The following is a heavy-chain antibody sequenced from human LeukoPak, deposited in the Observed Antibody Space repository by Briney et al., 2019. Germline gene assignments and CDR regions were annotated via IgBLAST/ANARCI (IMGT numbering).Heavy chain of an antibody. D-gene: IGHD4-17*01. CDR1: GFTFSSYG. Sequence: GGSLRLSCAASGFTFSSYGMHWVRQAPGKGLEWVAVISYDGSNKYYADSVKGRFTISRDNSKNTLYLQMTSLRAEGTAVYYCAKEISPYGDFDYWGQGTLVTVSS. V-gene: IGHV3-30*18. J-gene: IGHJ4*02. CDR2: ISYDGSNK. CDR3: AKEISPYGDFDY.